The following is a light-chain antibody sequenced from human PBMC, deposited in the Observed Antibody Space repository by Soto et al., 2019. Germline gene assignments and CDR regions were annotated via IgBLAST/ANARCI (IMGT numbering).Light chain of an antibody. J-gene: IGKJ1*01. CDR1: QSIASY. V-gene: IGKV1-39*01. CDR2: GTS. Sequence: DIQMTQSPSSLSASVGDRVTITCRASQSIASYLNWYQQKPGKAPNLLIYGTSILQSGVPSRFSDSGSGTDFTLTISGLQPEDSATYYCQQSYSIVWTFGQGTKVEIK. CDR3: QQSYSIVWT.